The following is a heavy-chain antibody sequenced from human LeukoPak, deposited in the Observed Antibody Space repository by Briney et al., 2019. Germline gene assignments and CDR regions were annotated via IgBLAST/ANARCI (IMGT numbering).Heavy chain of an antibody. Sequence: PSETLSLTCTVSGGSISSSSYYWGWIRQPPGKGLEWIGSIYYSGSTYYNPSLKSRVTISVDTSKNQFSLKLSSVTAADTAVYYCARFKSNYGSGSYLAFDIWGQGTMVTVSS. V-gene: IGHV4-39*07. D-gene: IGHD3-10*01. CDR2: IYYSGST. CDR3: ARFKSNYGSGSYLAFDI. CDR1: GGSISSSSYY. J-gene: IGHJ3*02.